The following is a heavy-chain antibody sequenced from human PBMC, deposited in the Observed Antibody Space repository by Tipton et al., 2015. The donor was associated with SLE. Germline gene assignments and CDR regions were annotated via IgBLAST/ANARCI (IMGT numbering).Heavy chain of an antibody. V-gene: IGHV4-34*01. Sequence: TLSLTCAVYGGSFSGYYWSWIRQPPGKGLEWIGEINHSGSTNYNPSLKSRVTISVDTSKNQFSLKLSSVTAADTAVYYCARAYSSLGAEYFQHWGQGPLVPVSS. J-gene: IGHJ1*01. CDR3: ARAYSSLGAEYFQH. D-gene: IGHD6-6*01. CDR1: GGSFSGYY. CDR2: INHSGST.